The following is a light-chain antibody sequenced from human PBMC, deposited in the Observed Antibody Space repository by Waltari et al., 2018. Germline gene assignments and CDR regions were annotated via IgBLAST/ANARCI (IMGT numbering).Light chain of an antibody. CDR1: GSDVADSNF. CDR2: DVS. CDR3: CSYTGTWV. J-gene: IGLJ3*02. Sequence: QSALTQPRSVSGSPGQSVTISCTGTGSDVADSNFGSWYQQHPGEAPKLVIYDVSVRPSGVPDRFSGSKSGNSASLSVSGLQAEDEAVYYCCSYTGTWVFGGGTKLTVL. V-gene: IGLV2-11*01.